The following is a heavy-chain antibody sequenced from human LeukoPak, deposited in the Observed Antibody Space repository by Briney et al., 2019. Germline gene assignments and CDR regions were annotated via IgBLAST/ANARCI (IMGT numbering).Heavy chain of an antibody. J-gene: IGHJ4*02. D-gene: IGHD6-19*01. CDR3: ARDMYSSGWHDY. V-gene: IGHV3-7*01. Sequence: GGSLRLSCAASGFTFSSYSMNWVRQAPGKGLEWVANIKQDGSEKYYVDSVKGRFTISRDNAKNSLYLQMNSLRAEDTAVYYCARDMYSSGWHDYWGQGTLVTVSS. CDR1: GFTFSSYS. CDR2: IKQDGSEK.